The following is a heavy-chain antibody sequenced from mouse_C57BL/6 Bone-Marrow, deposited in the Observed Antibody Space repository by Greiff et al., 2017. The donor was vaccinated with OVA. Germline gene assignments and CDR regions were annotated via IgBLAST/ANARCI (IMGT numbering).Heavy chain of an antibody. CDR3: VRQGDYGFPY. V-gene: IGHV10-1*01. CDR2: IRSKSNNYAT. Sequence: DVKLVESGGGLVQPKGSLKLSCAASGFSFNTYAMNWVRQAPGKGLEWVARIRSKSNNYATYYADSVKDRFTISRDDSESMLYLQMNNLKTEDTAIYYCVRQGDYGFPYWGQGTLVTVSA. CDR1: GFSFNTYA. J-gene: IGHJ3*01. D-gene: IGHD2-4*01.